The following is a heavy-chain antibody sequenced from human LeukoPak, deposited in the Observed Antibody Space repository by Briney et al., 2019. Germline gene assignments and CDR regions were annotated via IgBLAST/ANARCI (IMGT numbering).Heavy chain of an antibody. V-gene: IGHV4-59*08. CDR1: GGSATSYY. D-gene: IGHD1-26*01. CDR2: IHYSGSN. Sequence: SETLSLTCSVSGGSATSYYWNWIRQPPGKGLEWIGHIHYSGSNNYNPSLKSRVTMFVDRSKNQISLRLSSVTAADTAVYYCARHGTVSSGSYFDYWGQGTQVTLS. J-gene: IGHJ4*02. CDR3: ARHGTVSSGSYFDY.